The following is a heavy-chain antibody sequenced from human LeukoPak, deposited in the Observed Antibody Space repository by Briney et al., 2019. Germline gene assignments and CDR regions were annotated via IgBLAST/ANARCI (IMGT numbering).Heavy chain of an antibody. CDR2: IKQEGSEK. Sequence: PRGSLRLSCAAPGFTSSSYLMSSVRQAPRKGLEWVANIKQEGSEKYYMASVKGRFTISRDNATNSLYLQMNNLRAEDTAVYYCARETSVGTRGGLWGSYRLKWFDPWGQGTPVTVSS. CDR1: GFTSSSYL. D-gene: IGHD3-16*02. V-gene: IGHV3-7*01. CDR3: ARETSVGTRGGLWGSYRLKWFDP. J-gene: IGHJ5*02.